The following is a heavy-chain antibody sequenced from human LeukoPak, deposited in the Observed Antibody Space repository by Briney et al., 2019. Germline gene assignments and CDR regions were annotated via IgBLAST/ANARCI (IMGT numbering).Heavy chain of an antibody. CDR3: ARLRYYGSGSYDFDY. CDR2: IYTSGST. D-gene: IGHD3-10*01. V-gene: IGHV4-61*02. Sequence: SQTLSLTCTVSGGSISSGSYYWSWIRQPAGKGLEWIGRIYTSGSTNYNPSLKSRVTISVDTSKNQFSLKLSSVTAADTAVYYCARLRYYGSGSYDFDYWGQGTLVTVSS. CDR1: GGSISSGSYY. J-gene: IGHJ4*02.